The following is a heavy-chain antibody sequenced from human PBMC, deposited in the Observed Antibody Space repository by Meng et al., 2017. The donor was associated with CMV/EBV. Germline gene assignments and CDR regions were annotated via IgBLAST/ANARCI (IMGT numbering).Heavy chain of an antibody. CDR1: GFTFSSYA. J-gene: IGHJ4*02. V-gene: IGHV3-30-3*01. D-gene: IGHD3-10*01. CDR3: ARDQGSGSYDY. CDR2: ISYDGSNK. Sequence: GESLKISCAASGFTFSSYAMHWVRQAPGKGLEWVAVISYDGSNKYYADSVKGRFTISRDNSKNTLYLQMNSLRAEDTAVYYCARDQGSGSYDYWGRGTLVTVSS.